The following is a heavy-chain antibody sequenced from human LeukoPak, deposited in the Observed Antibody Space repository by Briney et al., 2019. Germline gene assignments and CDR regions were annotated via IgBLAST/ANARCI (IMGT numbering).Heavy chain of an antibody. J-gene: IGHJ6*02. D-gene: IGHD2-2*01. Sequence: SQTLSLTCAISGDSVSSNSAAWNWIRQSPSRGLEWLGRTYYRSKWYNDYAVSVKSRITINPDTSKNQFSLQLNSVTPEDTAVYYCATDPGEIVPAAKGPRGDYCYGMDVWGQGTTVTVSS. V-gene: IGHV6-1*01. CDR2: TYYRSKWYN. CDR1: GDSVSSNSAA. CDR3: ATDPGEIVPAAKGPRGDYCYGMDV.